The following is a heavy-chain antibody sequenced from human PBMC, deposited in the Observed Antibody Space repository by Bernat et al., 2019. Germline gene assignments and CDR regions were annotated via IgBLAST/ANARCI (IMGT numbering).Heavy chain of an antibody. CDR3: ARGVGAGQWDYFDY. CDR1: GFTFSSYG. D-gene: IGHD6-19*01. V-gene: IGHV3-33*01. CDR2: IWYDGSNK. J-gene: IGHJ4*02. Sequence: QVQLVESGGGVVQPGRSLRLSCAASGFTFSSYGMHWVRQAPGKGLEWVAVIWYDGSNKYYADSVKGRFTISRDNSKNTLYLQMNSLRAEDTAVYYCARGVGAGQWDYFDYWGQGTLVTVSS.